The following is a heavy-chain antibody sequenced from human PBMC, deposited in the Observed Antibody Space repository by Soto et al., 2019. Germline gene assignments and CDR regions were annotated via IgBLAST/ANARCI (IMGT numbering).Heavy chain of an antibody. CDR1: GFTFSSYA. Sequence: GGSLRLSCAASGFTFSSYAMSWVRQAPGKGLEWVSAISGSGGSTYYADSVKGRFTISRDNSKNTLYLQMNSLRAEDTAVYYCAKDLRIAVAGTGDYWGQGTLVTVSS. J-gene: IGHJ4*02. CDR2: ISGSGGST. CDR3: AKDLRIAVAGTGDY. D-gene: IGHD6-19*01. V-gene: IGHV3-23*01.